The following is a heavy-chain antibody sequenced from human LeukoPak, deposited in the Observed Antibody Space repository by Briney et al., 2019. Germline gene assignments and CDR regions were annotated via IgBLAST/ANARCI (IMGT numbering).Heavy chain of an antibody. Sequence: ASVKVSCKASGYTFTGYYMHWVRQAPGQGLEWMGWINPNSGGTNYAQKFQGRVTMTRDTSISTAYMELRSLRSDDTAVYYCARSNYDYVWGSYRFGYWGQGTLVTVSS. CDR1: GYTFTGYY. CDR3: ARSNYDYVWGSYRFGY. D-gene: IGHD3-16*02. J-gene: IGHJ4*02. V-gene: IGHV1-2*02. CDR2: INPNSGGT.